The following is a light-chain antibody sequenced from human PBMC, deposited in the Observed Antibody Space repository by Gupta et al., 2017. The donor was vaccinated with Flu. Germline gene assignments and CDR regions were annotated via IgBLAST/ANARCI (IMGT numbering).Light chain of an antibody. Sequence: RANLSVRARSRRNGHFTWYPQKPGQAPRLLIKNVSTRATGSPDRFSGSGSGTDFTLTISSLDPEAFVFYHCQMRDSWPPRFTFGPGTRVDIK. V-gene: IGKV3-11*01. CDR1: SRRNGH. CDR2: NVS. J-gene: IGKJ3*01. CDR3: QMRDSWPPRFT.